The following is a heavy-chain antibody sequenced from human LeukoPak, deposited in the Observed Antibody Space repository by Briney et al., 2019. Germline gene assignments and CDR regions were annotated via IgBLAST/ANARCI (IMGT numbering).Heavy chain of an antibody. CDR3: ARQGLWFGERPDY. CDR2: IYPDDSES. J-gene: IGHJ4*02. V-gene: IGHV5-51*01. D-gene: IGHD3-10*01. Sequence: GESLKISCEASGYSFTNYWIGWVRQMPGKGLEWMGIIYPDDSESKYSPSFQGQVTISADKSISTAYLQWSSLKASDTAMYYCARQGLWFGERPDYWGQGTLVTVSS. CDR1: GYSFTNYW.